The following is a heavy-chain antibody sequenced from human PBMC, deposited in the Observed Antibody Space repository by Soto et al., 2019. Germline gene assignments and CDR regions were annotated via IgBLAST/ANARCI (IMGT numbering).Heavy chain of an antibody. Sequence: VQLVQSEADVEKPGASVTVSCKTSGYTFTANYIHWVRQAPGQGLEWMGWINTNNGGTHFAQKFQDWVTLTRDKSISTAYMELRRLKSDDTAIYYCARGSFVGANGGADAFDSWAQGTMVSVSS. J-gene: IGHJ3*02. D-gene: IGHD1-26*01. CDR2: INTNNGGT. CDR3: ARGSFVGANGGADAFDS. CDR1: GYTFTANY. V-gene: IGHV1-2*04.